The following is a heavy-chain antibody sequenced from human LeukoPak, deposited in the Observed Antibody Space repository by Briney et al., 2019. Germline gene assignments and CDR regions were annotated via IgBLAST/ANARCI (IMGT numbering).Heavy chain of an antibody. CDR2: ISGSGGST. D-gene: IGHD1-20*01. J-gene: IGHJ5*02. CDR1: GFTFASYA. Sequence: PGGSLRLSCAASGFTFASYAMSWVRQAPGKGLEWVSTISGSGGSTYYADSVKGRLSISRDDSKNTLYLQMNSLRAEDTAVYYCAKDRIIGTTGWFDPWGQGTLVTVSS. CDR3: AKDRIIGTTGWFDP. V-gene: IGHV3-23*01.